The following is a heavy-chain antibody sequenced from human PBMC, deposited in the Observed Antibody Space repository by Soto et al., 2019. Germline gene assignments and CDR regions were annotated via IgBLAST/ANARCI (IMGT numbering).Heavy chain of an antibody. CDR3: ARHGDEVPPDIVVVPAAEYYFDY. CDR2: IYYSGST. V-gene: IGHV4-39*01. Sequence: QLQLQESGPGLVKPSETLSLTCTVSGGSISSSSYYWGWIRQPPGKGLEWIGSIYYSGSTYYNPSLKSRVTISVDTSKNQFSLKLSSVTAADTAVYYCARHGDEVPPDIVVVPAAEYYFDYWGQGTLVTVSS. D-gene: IGHD2-2*01. J-gene: IGHJ4*02. CDR1: GGSISSSSYY.